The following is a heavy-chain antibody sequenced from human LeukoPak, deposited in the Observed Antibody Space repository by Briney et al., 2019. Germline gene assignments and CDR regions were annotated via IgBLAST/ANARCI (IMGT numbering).Heavy chain of an antibody. CDR2: IYHSGST. CDR1: GGSISSSSYY. D-gene: IGHD5-12*01. Sequence: SETLSLTCTVSGGSISSSSYYWGWIRQPPGKGLEWIGSIYHSGSTYYNPSLKSRVTISVDTSKNQFSLKLSSVTAAGTAVYYCARLGVATIVGGYWGQGTLVTVSS. V-gene: IGHV4-39*07. J-gene: IGHJ4*02. CDR3: ARLGVATIVGGY.